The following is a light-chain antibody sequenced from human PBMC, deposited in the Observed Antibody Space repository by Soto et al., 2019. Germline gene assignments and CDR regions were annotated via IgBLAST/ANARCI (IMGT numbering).Light chain of an antibody. V-gene: IGLV2-14*01. Sequence: QSVLTQPASVSGSPGQPITISCTGTSSDVGGYNHVSWYQHHPGKAPKLIIYEVSNRPSGVSNRFSGSKSGNTASLTISGLQAEDEADYYCSSYASSSTYVFGSGTKVTVL. CDR3: SSYASSSTYV. J-gene: IGLJ1*01. CDR1: SSDVGGYNH. CDR2: EVS.